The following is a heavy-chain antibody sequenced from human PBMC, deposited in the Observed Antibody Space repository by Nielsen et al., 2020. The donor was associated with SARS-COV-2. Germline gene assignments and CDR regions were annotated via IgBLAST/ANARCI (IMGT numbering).Heavy chain of an antibody. CDR1: GFSFTNYG. J-gene: IGHJ4*02. CDR2: ISASGGST. CDR3: AKHGLGYCTAGSCPYFDS. D-gene: IGHD2-15*01. V-gene: IGHV3-23*01. Sequence: GESLKISCAASGFSFTNYGMIWVRQAPGKGLEWVSAISASGGSTYYADSVKGRFTISRDRSKNTLDLQMDSLRAEDTAVYFCAKHGLGYCTAGSCPYFDSWGQGTLVTVSS.